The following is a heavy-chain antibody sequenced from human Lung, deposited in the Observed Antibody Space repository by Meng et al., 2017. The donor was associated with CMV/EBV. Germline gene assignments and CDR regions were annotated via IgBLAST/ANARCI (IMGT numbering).Heavy chain of an antibody. CDR3: TTRTSGDYYDSSGYYY. D-gene: IGHD3-22*01. CDR2: VKSKADGGTT. Sequence: GGSLRLXCAASGFTFSNAWMTWVRQAPGKGLEWVGRVKSKADGGTTDYAAPVKGRFTISRDDSENTLYLQMTSLKTEDTAVYYCTTRTSGDYYDSSGYYYWGQGPLVTVSS. J-gene: IGHJ4*02. CDR1: GFTFSNAW. V-gene: IGHV3-15*01.